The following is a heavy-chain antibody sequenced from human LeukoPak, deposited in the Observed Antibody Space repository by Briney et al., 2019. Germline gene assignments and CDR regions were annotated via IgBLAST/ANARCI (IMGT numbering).Heavy chain of an antibody. CDR2: IYGGGST. D-gene: IGHD3-22*01. Sequence: GGSLRLSCAASGSTVSSNYMSWVRQAPGKGLEWVSVIYGGGSTYYADSVKGRFTISRDNSKNTLYLQMNSLRAEDTAVYYCARDRPHYYDSSGYDYWGQGTLVTVSS. V-gene: IGHV3-66*01. CDR1: GSTVSSNY. CDR3: ARDRPHYYDSSGYDY. J-gene: IGHJ4*02.